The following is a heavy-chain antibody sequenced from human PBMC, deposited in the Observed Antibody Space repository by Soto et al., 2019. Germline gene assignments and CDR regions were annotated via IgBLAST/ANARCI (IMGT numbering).Heavy chain of an antibody. CDR3: ASLHGARFDP. CDR1: GGSISSYY. J-gene: IGHJ5*02. D-gene: IGHD4-17*01. Sequence: SETLSLTCTVSGGSISSYYWSWIRQPPGKGLEWIGYIYYSGYTNYNASLKSRITISIDTSKNQFSLKLTSVTAADTAVYYCASLHGARFDPWGQGTLVTVSS. V-gene: IGHV4-59*08. CDR2: IYYSGYT.